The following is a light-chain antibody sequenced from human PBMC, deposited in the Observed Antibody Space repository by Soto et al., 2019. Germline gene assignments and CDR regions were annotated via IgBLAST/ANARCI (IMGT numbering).Light chain of an antibody. V-gene: IGKV1-6*01. CDR1: QAIRSD. Sequence: MTQSPSSLSASVGDRVTITCRASQAIRSDLGWYQMKPGKFPKLLIYAASNLQSGVPSRFIGRGYGTDFTLTISSLQPEDFATYYCLQDYNYPRTFGQGTKVEI. CDR2: AAS. CDR3: LQDYNYPRT. J-gene: IGKJ1*01.